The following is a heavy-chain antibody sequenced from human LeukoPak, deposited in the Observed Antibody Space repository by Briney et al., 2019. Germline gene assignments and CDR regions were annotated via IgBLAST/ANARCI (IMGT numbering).Heavy chain of an antibody. D-gene: IGHD2-15*01. J-gene: IGHJ5*02. Sequence: PGTLCLTCAVSGGSISSSNWWSWVRQPPGKGLEWIGQIYHSRSTNYNPSLKSRVTLSEDKSKNQFSLKLRSVTAADTAVYYCARPLSLGYCSGGSCYGRGAWFDRWGQGTLVTVFS. CDR3: ARPLSLGYCSGGSCYGRGAWFDR. V-gene: IGHV4-4*03. CDR2: IYHSRST. CDR1: GGSISSSNW.